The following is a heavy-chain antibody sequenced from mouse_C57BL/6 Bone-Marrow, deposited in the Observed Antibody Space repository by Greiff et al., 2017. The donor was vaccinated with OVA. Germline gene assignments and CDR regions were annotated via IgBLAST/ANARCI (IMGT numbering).Heavy chain of an antibody. J-gene: IGHJ1*03. CDR2: IDPETGGT. Sequence: QVQLQQSGAELVRPGASVTLSCKASGYTFTDYEMHWVKQTPVHGLEWIGAIDPETGGTAYNQKFKGKAILTADKSSSTAYIELRSLTSEDSAVYYCTRGDYYGSSYWYFDVWGTGTTVTVSS. V-gene: IGHV1-15*01. D-gene: IGHD1-1*01. CDR3: TRGDYYGSSYWYFDV. CDR1: GYTFTDYE.